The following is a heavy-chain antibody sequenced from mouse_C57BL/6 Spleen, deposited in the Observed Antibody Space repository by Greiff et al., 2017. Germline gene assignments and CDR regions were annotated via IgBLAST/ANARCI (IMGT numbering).Heavy chain of an antibody. J-gene: IGHJ2*01. Sequence: QVQLQQPGAELVMPGASVKLSCKASGYTFTSYWMHWVKQRPGQGLEWIGEIDPSDSYTNYNQKFKGKSTLTVDKSSSTAYMQLSSLTSEDSAVYCCARGPNWFYFDYWGQGTTLTVSS. CDR3: ARGPNWFYFDY. CDR1: GYTFTSYW. D-gene: IGHD4-1*01. CDR2: IDPSDSYT. V-gene: IGHV1-69*01.